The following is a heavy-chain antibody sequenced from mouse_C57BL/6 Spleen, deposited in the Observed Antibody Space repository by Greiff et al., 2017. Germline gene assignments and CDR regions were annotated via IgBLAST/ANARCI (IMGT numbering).Heavy chain of an antibody. V-gene: IGHV1-42*01. CDR3: ARRYLLCFAY. J-gene: IGHJ2*01. Sequence: VHVKQSGPELVKPGASVKISCKASGYSFTGYYMNWVKQSPEKSLEWIGEINPSTGGTTYNQKFKAKATLTVDKSSSTAYMQLKSLTSEDSAVYYCARRYLLCFAYWGQGTTLTVSS. CDR2: INPSTGGT. CDR1: GYSFTGYY. D-gene: IGHD2-1*01.